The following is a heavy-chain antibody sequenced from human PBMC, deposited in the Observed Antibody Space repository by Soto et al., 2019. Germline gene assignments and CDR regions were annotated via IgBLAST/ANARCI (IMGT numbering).Heavy chain of an antibody. V-gene: IGHV4-31*03. Sequence: QVQLQESGPGLVKPSQTLSLTCTVSGGSISSGGYYWSWIRQHPGKGLEWIGYIYYSGSTYYNPSLKSRVTISVDTSKNQFSLKLSSVTAADTAVYYCARVSLGYCSSTSCSRLDYYYYYMDVWGKGTTVTVSS. CDR1: GGSISSGGYY. CDR2: IYYSGST. CDR3: ARVSLGYCSSTSCSRLDYYYYYMDV. D-gene: IGHD2-2*01. J-gene: IGHJ6*03.